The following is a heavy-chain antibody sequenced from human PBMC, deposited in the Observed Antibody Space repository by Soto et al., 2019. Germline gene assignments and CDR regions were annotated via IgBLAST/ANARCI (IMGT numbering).Heavy chain of an antibody. J-gene: IGHJ4*02. Sequence: QVQLVQSGAEVKKPGASVKVSCKASGYTFTSYAMHWVRQAPGQRLEWMGWINAGNGNTKYSQKFQGRVTITRDTYASTAYMELSSLRSEDTAVYYCARSGSYSNFDYWGQGTLVTVSS. D-gene: IGHD1-26*01. CDR1: GYTFTSYA. V-gene: IGHV1-3*01. CDR2: INAGNGNT. CDR3: ARSGSYSNFDY.